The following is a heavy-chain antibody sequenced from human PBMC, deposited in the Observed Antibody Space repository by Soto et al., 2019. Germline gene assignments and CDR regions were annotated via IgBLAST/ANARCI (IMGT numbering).Heavy chain of an antibody. J-gene: IGHJ3*02. V-gene: IGHV1-3*01. D-gene: IGHD3-22*01. Sequence: ASVKVSCKASGYTFTSYAMHWVRQAPGQRLEWMGWINAGNGNTKYSQKFQGRVTITRDTSASTAYMELSSLRSEDTAVYYCARVNRYYYDSPVPDSFDAFDIWGQGKMVTVSS. CDR3: ARVNRYYYDSPVPDSFDAFDI. CDR1: GYTFTSYA. CDR2: INAGNGNT.